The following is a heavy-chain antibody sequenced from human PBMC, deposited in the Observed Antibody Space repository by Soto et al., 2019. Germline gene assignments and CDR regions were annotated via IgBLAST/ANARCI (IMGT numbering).Heavy chain of an antibody. CDR2: MNPNSGNT. Sequence: QVQLVQSGAEVKKPGASVKVSCKASGYTFTSYDINWVRQATGQGLEWMGWMNPNSGNTGYAQKFQGRVTSTRNTSISTAYMELSSLRSEDTAVYYGARADCISTSCYDYFDDWGQGTLVTVSS. D-gene: IGHD2-2*01. CDR1: GYTFTSYD. CDR3: ARADCISTSCYDYFDD. J-gene: IGHJ4*02. V-gene: IGHV1-8*01.